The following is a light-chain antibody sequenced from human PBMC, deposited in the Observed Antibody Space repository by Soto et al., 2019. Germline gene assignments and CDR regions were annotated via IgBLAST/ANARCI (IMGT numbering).Light chain of an antibody. Sequence: QPVLTQSPSASASLGASVKLTCTLSSGHSDYAIAWHQQQPEKGPRYLMKLNSDGSHNKGDGIPDRFSGSSSGAERYLTISSLQFEDEADYYCQTWDSGVRVFGGGTK. J-gene: IGLJ2*01. CDR1: SGHSDYA. V-gene: IGLV4-69*01. CDR3: QTWDSGVRV. CDR2: LNSDGSH.